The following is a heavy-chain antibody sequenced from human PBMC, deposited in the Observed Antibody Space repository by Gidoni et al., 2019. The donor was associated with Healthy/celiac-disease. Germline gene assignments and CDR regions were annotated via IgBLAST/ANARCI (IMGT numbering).Heavy chain of an antibody. CDR3: ARERSSLYSSVWYHRDTHWFDP. Sequence: QVQLVESGGGVVQPGRSLRLSCAASGFTFSSSAMHWVRQAPGKGLEWVAVISYDGSNKYYADSVKGRFTISRDNSKNTLYLQMNSLRAEDTAVYYCARERSSLYSSVWYHRDTHWFDPWGQGTLVTVSS. D-gene: IGHD6-19*01. J-gene: IGHJ5*02. V-gene: IGHV3-30-3*01. CDR2: ISYDGSNK. CDR1: GFTFSSSA.